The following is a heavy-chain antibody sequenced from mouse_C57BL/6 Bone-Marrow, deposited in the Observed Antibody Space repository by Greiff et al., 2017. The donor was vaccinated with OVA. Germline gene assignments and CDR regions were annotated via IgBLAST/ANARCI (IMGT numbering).Heavy chain of an antibody. CDR3: ARVPFYYDSR. J-gene: IGHJ3*01. D-gene: IGHD2-4*01. Sequence: VQLKESGGGLVKPGGSLKLSCAASGFTFSSYAMSWVRQTPEKRLEWVATISDGGSYTYYPDNVKGRFTISRDKAKNNLYLQMSHLKSEDTAMYYCARVPFYYDSRWGQGTLVTVSA. CDR1: GFTFSSYA. CDR2: ISDGGSYT. V-gene: IGHV5-4*01.